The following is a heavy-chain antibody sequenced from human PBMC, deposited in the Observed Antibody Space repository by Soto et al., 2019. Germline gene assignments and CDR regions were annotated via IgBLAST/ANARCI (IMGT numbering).Heavy chain of an antibody. D-gene: IGHD3-22*01. Sequence: PGESLKISCKGSGYNYDTYWIAWVRQMPGKGLEWMGIIFPRDSDTRYRPSFQGQVTISADRSTTTAYLQWYSLKASDTAMYYCARSYYDSSGYYYDMDYWGQGTPVTVSS. J-gene: IGHJ4*02. CDR1: GYNYDTYW. CDR3: ARSYYDSSGYYYDMDY. CDR2: IFPRDSDT. V-gene: IGHV5-51*01.